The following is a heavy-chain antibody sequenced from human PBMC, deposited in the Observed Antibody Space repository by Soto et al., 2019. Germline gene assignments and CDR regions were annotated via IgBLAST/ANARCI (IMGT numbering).Heavy chain of an antibody. CDR3: ARDSRSFTMVRRVISLDY. CDR2: IYSGGST. CDR1: GFTVSDNY. D-gene: IGHD3-10*01. V-gene: IGHV3-66*01. Sequence: EVQLVESGGGLVQPGGSLRLSCAASGFTVSDNYMSWVRQAPAKGLEWVSVIYSGGSTYYADSVKGRFTISRDNSKNTLYLQMNSLRAEDTAVYYCARDSRSFTMVRRVISLDYWGQGTLVTVSS. J-gene: IGHJ4*02.